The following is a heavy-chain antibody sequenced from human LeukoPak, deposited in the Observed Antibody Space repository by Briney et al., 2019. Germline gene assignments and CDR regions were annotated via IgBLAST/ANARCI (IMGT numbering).Heavy chain of an antibody. V-gene: IGHV3-23*01. CDR3: AKDEAITMIVVVNYFDY. CDR1: GFTFSSYA. D-gene: IGHD3-22*01. Sequence: GGSLRLSCAASGFTFSSYAMSWVRQAPGKCLEWVSDISGSGGSTYYADSVKGRFTISRDNSKNTLYLQMNSLRAEDTAVYYCAKDEAITMIVVVNYFDYWGQGTLVTVSS. J-gene: IGHJ4*02. CDR2: ISGSGGST.